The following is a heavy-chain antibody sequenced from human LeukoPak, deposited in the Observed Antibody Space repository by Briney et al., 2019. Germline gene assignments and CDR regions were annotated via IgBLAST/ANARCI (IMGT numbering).Heavy chain of an antibody. CDR1: GFSLRTRGVG. J-gene: IGHJ4*02. Sequence: SGPTLVKPPQTLTLTCTFSGFSLRTRGVGVGWIRQPPGKALEWLPLISWNDDKRYSPSLKSRLTITKDTSKNQVVLTMTNMDPVDTATYYCARLTVAAAGPVFDYWGQGTLVTVSS. V-gene: IGHV2-5*01. D-gene: IGHD6-13*01. CDR2: ISWNDDK. CDR3: ARLTVAAAGPVFDY.